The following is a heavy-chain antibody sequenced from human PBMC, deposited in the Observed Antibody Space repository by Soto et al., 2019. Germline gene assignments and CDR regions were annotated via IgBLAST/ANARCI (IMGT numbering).Heavy chain of an antibody. CDR2: LNPYSGAT. J-gene: IGHJ4*01. V-gene: IGHV1-2*02. CDR1: GYPFSENH. Sequence: QVQLVQSGADVRKTGASVKVSCKASGYPFSENHIHWVRQAPGQGLEWMGWLNPYSGATKYAPKFQGRVTMTRDTSMSTSYMEVNGLKSDDTAFYYCATARRGTVSLLADWGQGTLVTVSS. CDR3: ATARRGTVSLLAD. D-gene: IGHD4-4*01.